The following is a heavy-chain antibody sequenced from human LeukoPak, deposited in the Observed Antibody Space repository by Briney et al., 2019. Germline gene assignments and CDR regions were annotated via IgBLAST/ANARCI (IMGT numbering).Heavy chain of an antibody. CDR1: GFTFSSYE. Sequence: GGSLRLSCAASGFTFSSYEMNWVRQAPGKGLEWVSYISSSGSTIYYADSVKGRFTISRDNAKNSLYLQMNSLRAEDTAVYYCARVNYYYDSSGYLNWFDPWGQGTLVTVSS. D-gene: IGHD3-22*01. J-gene: IGHJ5*02. CDR3: ARVNYYYDSSGYLNWFDP. CDR2: ISSSGSTI. V-gene: IGHV3-48*03.